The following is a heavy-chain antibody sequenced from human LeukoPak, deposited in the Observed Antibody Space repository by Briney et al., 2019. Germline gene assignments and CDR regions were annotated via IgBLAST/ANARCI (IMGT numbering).Heavy chain of an antibody. Sequence: SETLSLTCTVSGGSLSDYYWTWVRQPPGKGLEWIGYIYYSGSTNYNPSLKSRVTISVDTSKNQFSLKVTSVTAADTAVYYCARDLGMAGIAPVDYWGQGTLVTVSS. J-gene: IGHJ4*02. V-gene: IGHV4-59*12. CDR1: GGSLSDYY. D-gene: IGHD6-19*01. CDR3: ARDLGMAGIAPVDY. CDR2: IYYSGST.